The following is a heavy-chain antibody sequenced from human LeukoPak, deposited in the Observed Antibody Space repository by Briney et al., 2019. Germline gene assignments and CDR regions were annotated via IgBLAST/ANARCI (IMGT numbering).Heavy chain of an antibody. CDR2: ISYDGSNK. J-gene: IGHJ4*02. Sequence: PGGSLRLSCAVSGFTFSRYWMSWVRQAPGKGLEWVAVISYDGSNKYYADSVKGRFTISRDNSKNTLYLQMNSLRAEDTAVYYCARDSSMVIVSGYFDYWGQGTLVTVSS. V-gene: IGHV3-30-3*01. CDR3: ARDSSMVIVSGYFDY. D-gene: IGHD3-22*01. CDR1: GFTFSRYW.